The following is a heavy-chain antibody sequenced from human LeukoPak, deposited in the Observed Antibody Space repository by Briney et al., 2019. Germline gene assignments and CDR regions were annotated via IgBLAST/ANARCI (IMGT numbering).Heavy chain of an antibody. CDR1: GGSISSSSYY. D-gene: IGHD4-17*01. J-gene: IGHJ4*02. CDR3: ARLYGDYIHTPDSYYFDY. V-gene: IGHV4-30-4*08. CDR2: IYYSGST. Sequence: PSETLTLTCTVSGGSISSSSYYWGWIRQPPGKGLEWIGYIYYSGSTYYNPSLKSRVTISVDTSKNQFSLKLSSVTAADTAVYYCARLYGDYIHTPDSYYFDYWGQGTLVTVSS.